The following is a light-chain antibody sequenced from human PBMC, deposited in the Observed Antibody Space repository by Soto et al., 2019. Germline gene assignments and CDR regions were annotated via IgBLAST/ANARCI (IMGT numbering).Light chain of an antibody. CDR3: QQYNDYQYT. CDR2: KAT. Sequence: DIQMTQSPSTLSASVGDRVTITCRASQSITTWLAWYQQKPGKAPKLLIYKATNLQSGVPSRFSGSGSWTEFSLTISSLQPKDFAIYYCQQYNDYQYTFGQGTKLEIK. CDR1: QSITTW. V-gene: IGKV1-5*03. J-gene: IGKJ2*01.